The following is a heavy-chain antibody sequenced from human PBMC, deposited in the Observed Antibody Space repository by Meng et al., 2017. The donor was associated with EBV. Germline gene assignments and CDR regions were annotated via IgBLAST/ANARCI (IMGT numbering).Heavy chain of an antibody. CDR2: LIPMSDAP. CDR1: GGTCRSDA. J-gene: IGHJ4*02. V-gene: IGHV1-69*01. D-gene: IGHD3-10*01. Sequence: QVQLVQAGAEVKKPGASGKGSCKTSGGTCRSDAVSWVRQAPGQWLEWMAGLIPMSDAPHYAQKFQGRVTMTADESTNTHYMDLSGLRFEDTAVYYCASESGRGFTPDYWGQGTLVTVSS. CDR3: ASESGRGFTPDY.